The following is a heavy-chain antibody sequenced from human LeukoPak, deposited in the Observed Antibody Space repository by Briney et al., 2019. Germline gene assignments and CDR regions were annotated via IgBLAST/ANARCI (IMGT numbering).Heavy chain of an antibody. Sequence: SETLSLTCTVSGGSISSSPYYWGWVRQPPGKGLEWIVSIYYSGSTYYNPSLKSRVTISLDTSQNQFSLKLSSVSAADTAVYYCARRARGAKFGSGAFDIWGQGTMVTVSS. CDR1: GGSISSSPYY. CDR2: IYYSGST. D-gene: IGHD3-10*01. J-gene: IGHJ3*02. V-gene: IGHV4-39*01. CDR3: ARRARGAKFGSGAFDI.